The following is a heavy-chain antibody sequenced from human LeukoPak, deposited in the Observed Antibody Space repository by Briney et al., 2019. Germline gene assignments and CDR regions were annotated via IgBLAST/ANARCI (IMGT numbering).Heavy chain of an antibody. J-gene: IGHJ4*02. CDR1: GGSISSHY. CDR2: IYYSGST. V-gene: IGHV4-59*11. D-gene: IGHD6-6*01. Sequence: SETLSLTCTVSGGSISSHYWSWIRQPPGKGLEWIGYIYYSGSTNYNPSLKSRVTISVDTSKNQFSLKLSSVTAADTAVYYCARNGPIAARPGFDYWGQGTLVTVSS. CDR3: ARNGPIAARPGFDY.